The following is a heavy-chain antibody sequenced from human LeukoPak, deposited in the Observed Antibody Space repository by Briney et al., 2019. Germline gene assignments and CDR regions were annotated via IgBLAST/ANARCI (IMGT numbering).Heavy chain of an antibody. J-gene: IGHJ4*02. V-gene: IGHV4-59*08. CDR1: GGSVSSYY. D-gene: IGHD2-2*01. Sequence: PSGTLSLTCTVSGGSVSSYYWSWLRQPPGKALEWIAYIYYSGSTNYNPSLKSRVTTSIDTSKNQFSLELRAVTSADTAVYYCAGTSTWLSFGYWGQGTLLTVSS. CDR2: IYYSGST. CDR3: AGTSTWLSFGY.